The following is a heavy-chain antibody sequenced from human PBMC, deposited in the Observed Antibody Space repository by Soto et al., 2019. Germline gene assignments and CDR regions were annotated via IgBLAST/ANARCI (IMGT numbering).Heavy chain of an antibody. V-gene: IGHV4-39*01. D-gene: IGHD3-16*02. CDR2: VYNSGST. Sequence: SQTLSLTCSVSGDSLSAGPYHWGWIRQPPGKGLEWIGNVYNSGSTSYSPSLKSRVTISVDTSKNQFSLRLTSVTAADTAVYFCARHPPYRPLDFWGQGTLVTVSS. CDR3: ARHPPYRPLDF. J-gene: IGHJ4*02. CDR1: GDSLSAGPYH.